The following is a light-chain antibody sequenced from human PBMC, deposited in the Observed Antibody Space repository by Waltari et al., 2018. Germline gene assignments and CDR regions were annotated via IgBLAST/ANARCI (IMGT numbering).Light chain of an antibody. Sequence: SYVLTQSPSVSAAPGPPATITCDGAKIESKSVTWYQQKPGKAPVVVVYEDSDRPSGIPERFSGSNSGNTATLTISRVEDGDEADYYCQVWDNGNDQWVFGGGTRLTVL. CDR1: KIESKS. CDR2: EDS. CDR3: QVWDNGNDQWV. V-gene: IGLV3-21*02. J-gene: IGLJ3*02.